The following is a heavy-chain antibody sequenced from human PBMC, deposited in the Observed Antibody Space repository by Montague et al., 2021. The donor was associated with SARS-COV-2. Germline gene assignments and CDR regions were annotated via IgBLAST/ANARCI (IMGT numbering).Heavy chain of an antibody. J-gene: IGHJ4*03. Sequence: SETLSLTCAVYGGSFSDYYWTWIRKSPGKGLEWIAEINHSGTTNYNFNPSLRSRVTISVDTSKSQFSLKLSSVTAAGTGVYYCARWDPQTLTLIGLRGKSASDYWGQGTLVTVSS. CDR3: ARWDPQTLTLIGLRGKSASDY. V-gene: IGHV4-34*01. CDR2: INHSGTT. D-gene: IGHD4-23*01. CDR1: GGSFSDYY.